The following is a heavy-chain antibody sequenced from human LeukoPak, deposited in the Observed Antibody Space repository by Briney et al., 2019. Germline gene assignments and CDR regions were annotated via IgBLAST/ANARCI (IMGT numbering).Heavy chain of an antibody. CDR1: GFTFSSYA. J-gene: IGHJ4*02. CDR3: AKDASGDLSSFDY. CDR2: ISGSGGST. Sequence: GGSLRLSCVASGFTFSSYAMSWVRQAPGKGLEWVSGISGSGGSTYHADSVRGRLTVSRDNSENTLYLQMNSLRAEDTAVYYCAKDASGDLSSFDYWGQGTLVTVSS. D-gene: IGHD2-21*02. V-gene: IGHV3-23*01.